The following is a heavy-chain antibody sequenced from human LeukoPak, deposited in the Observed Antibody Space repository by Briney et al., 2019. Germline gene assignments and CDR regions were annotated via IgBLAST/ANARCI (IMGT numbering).Heavy chain of an antibody. D-gene: IGHD3-22*01. Sequence: PSETLSLTCAVYGGSFSGYYWSWIRQHPGKGLEWIGYIYYSGSTYYNPSLKSRVTISVDTSKKQFSLTLSSVTAADTAVYYCARGLDSSGPTHFDYWGQGTLVTVSS. V-gene: IGHV4-31*11. CDR1: GGSFSGYY. J-gene: IGHJ4*02. CDR3: ARGLDSSGPTHFDY. CDR2: IYYSGST.